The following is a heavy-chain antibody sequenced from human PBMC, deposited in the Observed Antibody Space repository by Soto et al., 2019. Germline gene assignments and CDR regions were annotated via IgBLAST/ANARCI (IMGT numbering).Heavy chain of an antibody. CDR2: IDPSDSYT. Sequence: GESLKISCKGSGYSFTSYWISWVRQMPGKGLEWMGRIDPSDSYTNYSPSFQGHVTISADKSISTAYLQWSSLKASDTAMYYCATTSSSDDYGDYDGMDVWGQGTTVIVSS. V-gene: IGHV5-10-1*01. J-gene: IGHJ6*02. D-gene: IGHD4-17*01. CDR3: ATTSSSDDYGDYDGMDV. CDR1: GYSFTSYW.